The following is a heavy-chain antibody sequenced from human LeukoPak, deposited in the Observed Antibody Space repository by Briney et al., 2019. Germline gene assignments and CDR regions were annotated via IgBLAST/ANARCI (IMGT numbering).Heavy chain of an antibody. D-gene: IGHD3-3*01. J-gene: IGHJ4*02. V-gene: IGHV3-66*01. CDR1: GFTVSSDY. Sequence: GGSLRLSCAVFGFTVSSDYMGWVRQAPGKGLEWVSVIYSSGSGSRTYYTDSVKGRFTISRDNSKNTLYLQMNSLRAEDTAVYYCAKDLFDFWSGYDYWGQGTLVTVSS. CDR3: AKDLFDFWSGYDY. CDR2: IYSSGSGSRT.